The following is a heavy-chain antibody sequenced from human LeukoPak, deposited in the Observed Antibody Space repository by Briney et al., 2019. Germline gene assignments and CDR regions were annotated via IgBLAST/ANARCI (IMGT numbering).Heavy chain of an antibody. Sequence: SQTLSLTCSVSGVSISSVPYYWTWIRQHPGKGLEWIGYIYYSGSTYYNPSLESRVTISVDMSKNQFSLKLSSVTAADTAVYYCARDKGDYFYYGLDVWGKGTTVTVFS. V-gene: IGHV4-31*03. J-gene: IGHJ6*04. CDR2: IYYSGST. D-gene: IGHD5-24*01. CDR1: GVSISSVPYY. CDR3: ARDKGDYFYYGLDV.